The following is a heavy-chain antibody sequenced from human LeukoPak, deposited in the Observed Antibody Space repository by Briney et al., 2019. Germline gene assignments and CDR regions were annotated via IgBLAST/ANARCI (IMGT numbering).Heavy chain of an antibody. CDR1: GYTFTTYN. J-gene: IGHJ1*01. CDR2: INPSGGST. CDR3: ARDMVHSGYFQY. Sequence: ASVKVSCKASGYTFTTYNINWVRQAPGQGLEWMGIINPSGGSTSYAQKFQGRVTMTRDMSTGTVYMELSSLRSEDTAVYYCARDMVHSGYFQYWGQGTLVIVSS. V-gene: IGHV1-46*01. D-gene: IGHD1-26*01.